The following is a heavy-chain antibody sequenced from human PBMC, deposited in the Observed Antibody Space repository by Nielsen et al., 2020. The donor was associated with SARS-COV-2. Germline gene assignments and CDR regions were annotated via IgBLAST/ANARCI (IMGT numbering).Heavy chain of an antibody. D-gene: IGHD6-19*01. Sequence: WIPQPPGKGLEWIGEINHSGSTNYNPSLKSRVTISVDTSKNQFSLKLSSVTAADTAVYYCARRCFRGGSGWSGPSCLDYWGQGTLVTVSS. CDR2: INHSGST. V-gene: IGHV4-34*01. CDR3: ARRCFRGGSGWSGPSCLDY. J-gene: IGHJ4*02.